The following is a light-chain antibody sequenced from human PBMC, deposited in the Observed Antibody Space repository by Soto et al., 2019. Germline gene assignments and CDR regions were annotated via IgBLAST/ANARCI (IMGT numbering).Light chain of an antibody. J-gene: IGKJ1*01. Sequence: EIVLTQSPATLSLSPGERATLSCRASQSVSSSLAWYQQKPGQAPRLLISGASTRATGLPARFSGSGSGTEFTLTISSLQSEDFAVYYCQQYNKWPWTFGQGTKVDIK. V-gene: IGKV3-15*01. CDR1: QSVSSS. CDR2: GAS. CDR3: QQYNKWPWT.